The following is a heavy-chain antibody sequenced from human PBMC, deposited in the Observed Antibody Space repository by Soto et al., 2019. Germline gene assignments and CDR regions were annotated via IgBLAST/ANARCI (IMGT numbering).Heavy chain of an antibody. D-gene: IGHD3-3*01. Sequence: EVLLLESGGGLVQPGGSLRVSCAASGFSFSIYAMTWVRQAPGRGLEWVSVISGSGDDRYYADSMKGRFTISRDNSKNTLFLQMNSLRAEDTALYYCAKTGSEWYGMDVWGQGTTVTVSS. CDR1: GFSFSIYA. CDR3: AKTGSEWYGMDV. V-gene: IGHV3-23*01. CDR2: ISGSGDDR. J-gene: IGHJ6*02.